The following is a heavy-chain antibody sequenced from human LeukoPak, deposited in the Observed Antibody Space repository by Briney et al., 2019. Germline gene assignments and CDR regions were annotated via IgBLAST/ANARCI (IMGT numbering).Heavy chain of an antibody. CDR1: GFTFTSSA. CDR3: AALWDTRGGYFDY. CDR2: IVVGSGNT. Sequence: SVKVSRKASGFTFTSSAMQWVRQARGQRLEWIGWIVVGSGNTNYAQKFQERVTITRDMSTSTAYMELSSLRSEDTAVYYCAALWDTRGGYFDYWGQGTLVTVSS. J-gene: IGHJ4*02. D-gene: IGHD3-10*01. V-gene: IGHV1-58*02.